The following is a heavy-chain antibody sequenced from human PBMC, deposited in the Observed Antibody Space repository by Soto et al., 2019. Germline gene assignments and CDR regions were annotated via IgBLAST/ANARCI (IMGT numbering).Heavy chain of an antibody. V-gene: IGHV4-30-4*02. CDR1: GDSISSGDYY. CDR3: ARESRKWLVID. D-gene: IGHD6-19*01. J-gene: IGHJ4*02. Sequence: SETLSLTCTVSGDSISSGDYYWSWIRQPPGKGLEWIGCIYYSGNTYYNPSLKRRFSISVDTSKNQFSLKLSSVTAADTAVYYCARESRKWLVIDWGQGTLVTVSS. CDR2: IYYSGNT.